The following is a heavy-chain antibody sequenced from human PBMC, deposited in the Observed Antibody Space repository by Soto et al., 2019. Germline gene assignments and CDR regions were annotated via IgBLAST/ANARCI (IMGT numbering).Heavy chain of an antibody. CDR2: IYYTGST. CDR3: ARGALVTPFDY. V-gene: IGHV4-31*03. D-gene: IGHD4-4*01. Sequence: QVQLQESGPGLVRPSQTLSLTCTVSGGSISSGGFYWSWIRQHPGKGRECIGYIYYTGSTYYNPSLKSRVTISVDTSQNQFSLRLRSVTAADTAVYYCARGALVTPFDYWGQGTLVTVSS. J-gene: IGHJ4*02. CDR1: GGSISSGGFY.